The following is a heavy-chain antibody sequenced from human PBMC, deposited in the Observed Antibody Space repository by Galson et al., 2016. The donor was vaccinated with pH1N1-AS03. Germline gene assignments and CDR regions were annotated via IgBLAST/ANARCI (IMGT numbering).Heavy chain of an antibody. Sequence: PALVKPPQTPTLTCTFSGFSLSTSEVGVGWIRQPPGKALEWLALISWNDNKLYRPSLKSRLTITKDTSKNQVVLTMTNMDPEDTATYYCGHSTAGYWGQGILVTVSS. V-gene: IGHV2-5*01. CDR2: ISWNDNK. J-gene: IGHJ4*02. D-gene: IGHD2-21*02. CDR3: GHSTAGY. CDR1: GFSLSTSEVG.